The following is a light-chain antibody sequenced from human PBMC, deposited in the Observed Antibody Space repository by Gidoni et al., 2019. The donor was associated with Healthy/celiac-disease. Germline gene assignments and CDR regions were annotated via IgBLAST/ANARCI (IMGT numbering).Light chain of an antibody. CDR3: NSRDGSHVV. V-gene: IGLV3-19*01. CDR1: SLRSYY. CDR2: GKN. Sequence: SSELTQDPAVSVALGQTVRITCQGDSLRSYYASWYQQKPGQAPVLVIYGKNNRPSGIPDRFSGSSSGNTASLTITGAQAEDEADYYCNSRDGSHVVFGGGTKLTVL. J-gene: IGLJ2*01.